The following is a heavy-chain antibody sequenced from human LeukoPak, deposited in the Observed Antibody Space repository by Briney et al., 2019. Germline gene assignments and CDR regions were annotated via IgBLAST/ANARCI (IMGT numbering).Heavy chain of an antibody. CDR1: GFTSSSYA. Sequence: GRSLRLSCAASGFTSSSYAMHWVRQAPGKGLEWVAVISYDGSNKYYADSVKGRFTISRDNSKNTLYLQMNSLRAEDTAVYYCARGLTYYYGSGKYDYYYGMDVWGKGTTVTVSS. CDR3: ARGLTYYYGSGKYDYYYGMDV. D-gene: IGHD3-10*01. J-gene: IGHJ6*04. V-gene: IGHV3-30*04. CDR2: ISYDGSNK.